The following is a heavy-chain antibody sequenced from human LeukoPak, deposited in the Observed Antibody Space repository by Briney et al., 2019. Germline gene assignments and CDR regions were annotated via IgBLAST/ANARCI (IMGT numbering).Heavy chain of an antibody. CDR3: ATPYGHNWFDP. V-gene: IGHV4-34*12. CDR2: IIHSGST. J-gene: IGHJ5*02. Sequence: PETLSLTCAVYGGSFRGYYWSWIRHPPGKGLEWIGEIIHSGSTNYNPSPRSRITISVDTSKNQFSMKLSSETAADSAVYYWATPYGHNWFDPWGQGTLVTVSS. CDR1: GGSFRGYY. D-gene: IGHD3-10*01.